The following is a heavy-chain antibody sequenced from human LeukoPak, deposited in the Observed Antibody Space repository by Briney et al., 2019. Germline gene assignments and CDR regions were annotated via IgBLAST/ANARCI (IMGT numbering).Heavy chain of an antibody. V-gene: IGHV3-30*02. Sequence: GGSLRLSCAASGFTFSSYGMHWVRQAPGKGLEWVAFIRYDGSNKYYADSVKGRFTISRDNPKNTLYLQMNSLRAEDTAVYYCAKPPTVVTEYWGQGTLVTVSS. J-gene: IGHJ4*02. CDR1: GFTFSSYG. D-gene: IGHD4-23*01. CDR2: IRYDGSNK. CDR3: AKPPTVVTEY.